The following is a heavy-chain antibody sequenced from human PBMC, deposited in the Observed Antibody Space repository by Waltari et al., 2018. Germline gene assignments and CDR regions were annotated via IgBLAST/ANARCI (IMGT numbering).Heavy chain of an antibody. CDR3: ACSFGASFYKTFDI. D-gene: IGHD2-2*01. CDR2: ISPTGETI. V-gene: IGHV3-48*01. CDR1: GHSSKLYS. J-gene: IGHJ3*02. Sequence: QLVESGGGLVKPGESLRLSCVASGHSSKLYSFQWVRQTPGSDLEWFAYISPTGETISYSASVQGRFVVSRDNSRNTLFLQMAHLSADDTALYYCACSFGASFYKTFDIWGQGTTVTVSS.